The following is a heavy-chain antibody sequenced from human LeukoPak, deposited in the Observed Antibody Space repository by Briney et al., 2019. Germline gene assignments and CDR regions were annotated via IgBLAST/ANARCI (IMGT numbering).Heavy chain of an antibody. CDR3: AREGAVLRYFDWLLLTPYFDY. V-gene: IGHV3-53*01. Sequence: GGSLRLSCTASGFPVSSNYMTWVRQAPGKGLEWVSVIYTGGNTDHADSVKGRFTISRDNSKNTLYLQMNSLRAEDTAVYYCAREGAVLRYFDWLLLTPYFDYWGQGTLVTVSS. CDR2: IYTGGNT. J-gene: IGHJ4*02. D-gene: IGHD3-9*01. CDR1: GFPVSSNY.